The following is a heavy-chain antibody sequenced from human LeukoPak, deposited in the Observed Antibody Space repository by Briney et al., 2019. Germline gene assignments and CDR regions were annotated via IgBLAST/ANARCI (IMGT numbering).Heavy chain of an antibody. CDR3: ARDPLWFGELLCHDY. J-gene: IGHJ4*02. D-gene: IGHD3-10*01. CDR2: INPRGTST. Sequence: GASVKVSCKASGYTFTSYFMHWVRQAPGQGLEWMGIINPRGTSTNYAQKFQGRVTMTRDMSTSTVYMELSSLRSEDTAVYYCARDPLWFGELLCHDYWGQGTLVTVSS. CDR1: GYTFTSYF. V-gene: IGHV1-46*01.